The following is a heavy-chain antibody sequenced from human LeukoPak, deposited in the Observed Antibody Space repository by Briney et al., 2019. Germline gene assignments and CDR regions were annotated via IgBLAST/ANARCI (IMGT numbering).Heavy chain of an antibody. CDR1: GGSISNYY. CDR2: IYTSGST. D-gene: IGHD6-19*01. Sequence: SETLSLTCTVSGGSISNYYWSWIRQPAGKGLEWIGRIYTSGSTKYNPSLKSRVTISVDKSKNQFSLKLSSVTAADTDVYYCARDNGSGWWDYWGQATLVTVS. CDR3: ARDNGSGWWDY. V-gene: IGHV4-4*07. J-gene: IGHJ4*02.